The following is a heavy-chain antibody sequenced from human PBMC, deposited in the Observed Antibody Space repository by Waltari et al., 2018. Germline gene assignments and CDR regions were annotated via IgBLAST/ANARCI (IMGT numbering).Heavy chain of an antibody. CDR3: ARDRIAAAGSYWYFDL. J-gene: IGHJ2*01. CDR1: GGTFSSYA. V-gene: IGHV1-69*08. D-gene: IGHD6-13*01. Sequence: QVQLVQSGAEVKKPGSSVKVSCKASGGTFSSYAISWVRQAPGQGLEWMGRIIPIFGTANYAQKFQGRVTITADKSTSTAYMELSSLRSEDTAVYYCARDRIAAAGSYWYFDLWGRGTLVTVSS. CDR2: IIPIFGTA.